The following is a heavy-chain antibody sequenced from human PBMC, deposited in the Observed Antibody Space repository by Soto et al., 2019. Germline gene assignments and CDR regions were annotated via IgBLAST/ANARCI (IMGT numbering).Heavy chain of an antibody. CDR3: AKSPAARWPYYYYGMDV. V-gene: IGHV3-23*01. J-gene: IGHJ6*02. CDR2: ISGSGGST. Sequence: PGGSLRLSCAASGFTFSSYAMSWVRQAPGKGLEWVSAISGSGGSTYYADSVKGRFTISRDNSKNTLYLQMNSLRAEDTAVYYCAKSPAARWPYYYYGMDVWGQGTTVTVSS. CDR1: GFTFSSYA. D-gene: IGHD2-15*01.